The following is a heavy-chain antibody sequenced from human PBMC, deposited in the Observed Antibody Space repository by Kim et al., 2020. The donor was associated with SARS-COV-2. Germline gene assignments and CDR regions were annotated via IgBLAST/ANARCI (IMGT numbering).Heavy chain of an antibody. V-gene: IGHV1-2*02. D-gene: IGHD3-10*01. CDR2: INPNSGGT. CDR1: GYTFTGYY. J-gene: IGHJ3*02. CDR3: ARDQVPMVRGVRSAFDI. Sequence: ASVKVSCKASGYTFTGYYMHWVRQAPGQGLEWMGWINPNSGGTNYAQKFQGRVTMTRDTSISTAYMELSRLRSDATAVYYCARDQVPMVRGVRSAFDIWGHGRMVTVSS.